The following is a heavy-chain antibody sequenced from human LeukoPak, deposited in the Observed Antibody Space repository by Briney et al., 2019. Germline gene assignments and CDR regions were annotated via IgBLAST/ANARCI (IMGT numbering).Heavy chain of an antibody. CDR3: ATIVAAATNDAFDL. D-gene: IGHD1-26*01. CDR2: IVPSVDIA. J-gene: IGHJ3*01. CDR1: GGTFRRYT. Sequence: ASVKVSCKASGGTFRRYTIIWVRQAPGQGLEWMGRIVPSVDIANYAQKFRGRVTIIADKSTSTAYMDLSSLRSEDTAVYYCATIVAAATNDAFDLWGQGTMVTVSS. V-gene: IGHV1-69*02.